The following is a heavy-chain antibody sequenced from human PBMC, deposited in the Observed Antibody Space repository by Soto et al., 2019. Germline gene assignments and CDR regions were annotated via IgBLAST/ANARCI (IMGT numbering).Heavy chain of an antibody. J-gene: IGHJ4*02. CDR2: ISGSGGST. CDR3: AKDVDRLRFLEWLLFNYFDY. V-gene: IGHV3-23*01. D-gene: IGHD3-3*01. CDR1: GFTFSSYA. Sequence: PGGSLRLSCAASGFTFSSYAMSWVRQAPGKGLEWVSAISGSGGSTYYADSVKGRFTISRDNSKNKLYLQMNSLRAEDTAVYYCAKDVDRLRFLEWLLFNYFDYWGQGTLVTVSS.